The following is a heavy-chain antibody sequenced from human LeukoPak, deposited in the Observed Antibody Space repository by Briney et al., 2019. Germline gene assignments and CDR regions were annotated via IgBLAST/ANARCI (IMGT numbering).Heavy chain of an antibody. CDR2: ISYDGSNK. CDR3: AKVHRP. J-gene: IGHJ5*02. CDR1: GFTFSSYA. V-gene: IGHV3-30-3*01. Sequence: GGSLRLSCAASGFTFSSYAMHWVRQAPGKGLEWVAVISYDGSNKYYADSVKGRFTISRDNSKNTLYLQMNSLRAEDTAVYYCAKVHRPWGQGTLVTVSS.